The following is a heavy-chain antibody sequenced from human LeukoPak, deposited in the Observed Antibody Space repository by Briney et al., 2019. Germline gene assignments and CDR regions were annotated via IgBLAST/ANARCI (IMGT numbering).Heavy chain of an antibody. CDR1: GFTFSSYW. CDR3: ARSANTGWWNY. V-gene: IGHV3-7*01. D-gene: IGHD6-19*01. CDR2: IKQDGSET. Sequence: PGGSLRLSCAASGFTFSSYWMSWVRQAPGEGLEWVANIKQDGSETYYLDSVKGRFTISRDNAENALYLQMNSPRDEDTAVYYCARSANTGWWNYWGQGALVTVSS. J-gene: IGHJ4*02.